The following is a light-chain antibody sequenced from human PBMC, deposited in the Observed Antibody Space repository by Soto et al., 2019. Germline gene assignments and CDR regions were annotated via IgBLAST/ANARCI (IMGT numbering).Light chain of an antibody. CDR3: QQYGSSGT. V-gene: IGKV3-20*01. CDR2: GAS. CDR1: QGIKDY. Sequence: EIVMTQSPATLSVSPGERATLSCRASQGIKDYVAWFQQKPGQAPRLLIYGASTRATGIPDRFSGSGSGTDFTLTISRLEPEDFAVYYCQQYGSSGTFGQGTKVDI. J-gene: IGKJ1*01.